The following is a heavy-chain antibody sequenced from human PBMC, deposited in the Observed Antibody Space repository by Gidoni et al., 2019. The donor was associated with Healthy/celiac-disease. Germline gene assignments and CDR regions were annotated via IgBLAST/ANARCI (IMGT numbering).Heavy chain of an antibody. CDR1: GGSFSGYY. J-gene: IGHJ4*02. CDR2: INHSGST. CDR3: ARGGPSGGWPYDY. Sequence: QVQLQQWGAGLLKPSETLSLTCAVYGGSFSGYYWSWIRQPPGKGLEWIGEINHSGSTNYNPSLKSRVTISVDTSKNQFSLKLSSVTAADTAVYYWARGGPSGGWPYDYWGQGTLVTVSS. V-gene: IGHV4-34*01. D-gene: IGHD6-19*01.